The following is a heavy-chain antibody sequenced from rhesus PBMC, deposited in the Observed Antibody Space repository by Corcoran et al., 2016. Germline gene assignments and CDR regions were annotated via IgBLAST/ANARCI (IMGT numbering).Heavy chain of an antibody. Sequence: QVQLQESGPGLVKPSETLALTCAGSGGSFSRYWWSWIRQPPGKGLEWIGEVNGKSGSTNYDPSLKSRVTISRDASKNQFSLKLSSVTAADTAVYYCAGSIVGTTWDYWGQGVLVIVSS. CDR3: AGSIVGTTWDY. CDR1: GGSFSRYW. CDR2: VNGKSGST. J-gene: IGHJ4*01. V-gene: IGHV4-80*01. D-gene: IGHD1-44*01.